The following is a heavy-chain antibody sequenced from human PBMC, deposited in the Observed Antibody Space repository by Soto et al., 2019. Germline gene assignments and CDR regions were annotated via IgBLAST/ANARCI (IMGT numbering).Heavy chain of an antibody. Sequence: QVQLVQSGAEVKKPGASVKVSCKASGYTFTSYGISWVRQAPGQGLEWMGWISAYNGNTNYAQKLQGRVTMTTDTTPSTAYLELTRLGSDDPPVYYCARHPKAGYCSTTSCHHYYYYRMHVWGQRPPVTLS. D-gene: IGHD2-2*01. CDR1: GYTFTSYG. CDR2: ISAYNGNT. CDR3: ARHPKAGYCSTTSCHHYYYYRMHV. V-gene: IGHV1-18*04. J-gene: IGHJ6*02.